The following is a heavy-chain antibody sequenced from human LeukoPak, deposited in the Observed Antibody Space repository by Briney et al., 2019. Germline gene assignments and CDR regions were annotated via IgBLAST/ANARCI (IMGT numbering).Heavy chain of an antibody. V-gene: IGHV4-59*08. Sequence: SETLSLTCTVSGGSISSYYWSWIRQPPGKGLEWIGYIYYSGSTNYNPSLKSRVTISVDTSKNQFSLKLRSVTAADTAVYDCARLIWFGEPEAFDIWGQGTMVTVSS. D-gene: IGHD3-10*01. CDR2: IYYSGST. CDR3: ARLIWFGEPEAFDI. CDR1: GGSISSYY. J-gene: IGHJ3*02.